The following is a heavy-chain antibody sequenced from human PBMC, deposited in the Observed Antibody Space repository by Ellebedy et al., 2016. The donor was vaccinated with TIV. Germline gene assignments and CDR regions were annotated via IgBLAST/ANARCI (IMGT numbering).Heavy chain of an antibody. CDR3: ASPRTGVAYGMEV. CDR1: GFIFTSYW. D-gene: IGHD3-10*01. CDR2: IYPADSDT. Sequence: GESLKISCKGSGFIFTSYWIGWVRQMPGKGLAWMGIIYPADSDTRYSPSFQGQVTISVDKSISTAYLQWSSLKASDTAMYYCASPRTGVAYGMEVWGQGTTVTVSS. V-gene: IGHV5-51*01. J-gene: IGHJ6*02.